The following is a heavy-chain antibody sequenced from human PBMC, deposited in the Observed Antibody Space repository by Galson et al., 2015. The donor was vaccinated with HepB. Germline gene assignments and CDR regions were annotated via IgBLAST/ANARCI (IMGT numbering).Heavy chain of an antibody. CDR1: GGSFSGYY. J-gene: IGHJ4*02. V-gene: IGHV4-34*01. CDR2: INHSGST. CDR3: ARREGGDDSSGANDY. D-gene: IGHD3-22*01. Sequence: SETLSLTCAVYGGSFSGYYWSWIRQPPGKGLEWIGEINHSGSTNYNPSLKSRVTISVDTSKNQFSLKLSSVTAADTAVYYCARREGGDDSSGANDYWGQGTLVTVSS.